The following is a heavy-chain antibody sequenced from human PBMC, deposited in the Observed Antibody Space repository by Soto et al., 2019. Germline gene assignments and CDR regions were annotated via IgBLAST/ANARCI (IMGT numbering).Heavy chain of an antibody. J-gene: IGHJ5*02. CDR2: FDPEDGET. V-gene: IGHV1-24*01. Sequence: ASVKVSCKVSGYTLTELSMHWVLQAPGKGLEWMGGFDPEDGETIYAQKFQGRVTMTEDTSTDTAYMELSSLRSEDTAVYYCATSHGIVFPRFDPWGQGILVTVSS. D-gene: IGHD1-26*01. CDR1: GYTLTELS. CDR3: ATSHGIVFPRFDP.